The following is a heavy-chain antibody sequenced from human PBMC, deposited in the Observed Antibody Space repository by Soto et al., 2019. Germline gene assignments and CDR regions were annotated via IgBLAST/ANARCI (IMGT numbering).Heavy chain of an antibody. D-gene: IGHD5-12*01. CDR1: GFTFSDYY. J-gene: IGHJ4*02. CDR2: ISSSSSYT. Sequence: QVQLVESGGGLVKPGGSLRLSCAASGFTFSDYYMSWIRQAPGKGLEWVSYISSSSSYTNYADSVKGRFTISRDNAKNSLYLQMNSLRAEDTAVYYCARVDGDGYNSYYFDYWGQGTLVPVSS. CDR3: ARVDGDGYNSYYFDY. V-gene: IGHV3-11*06.